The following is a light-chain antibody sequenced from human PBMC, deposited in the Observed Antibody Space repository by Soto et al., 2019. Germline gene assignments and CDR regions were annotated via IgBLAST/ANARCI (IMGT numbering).Light chain of an antibody. J-gene: IGKJ4*01. CDR2: AAS. V-gene: IGKV1-39*01. CDR1: QSISSY. Sequence: DIQMNQSPSSLSASVGDRVTITCRASQSISSYLNWYQQKPEKAPKLLIYAASSLQSGVPSRFSVSGSGTDFTLPISSLQPEDFATYDCQQSYSTPPITFGGGTQVEIK. CDR3: QQSYSTPPIT.